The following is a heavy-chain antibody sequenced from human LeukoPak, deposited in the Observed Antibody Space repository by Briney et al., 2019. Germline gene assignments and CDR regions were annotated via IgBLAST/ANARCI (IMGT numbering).Heavy chain of an antibody. D-gene: IGHD6-19*01. CDR2: ISPYNGDT. CDR1: DYDLTRVL. J-gene: IGHJ4*02. CDR3: ARAGTGSCCHCVN. Sequence: ASVTVSCLDCDYDLTRVLILGVGQAPGQGLEWMGWISPYNGDTRYVQKLQGRVTMTTDTSTSTAYMELRSLRFDDTAVYYCARAGTGSCCHCVNRGQRTLVTVSS. V-gene: IGHV1-18*01.